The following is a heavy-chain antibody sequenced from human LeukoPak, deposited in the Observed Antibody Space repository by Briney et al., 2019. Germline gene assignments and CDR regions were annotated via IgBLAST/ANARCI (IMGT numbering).Heavy chain of an antibody. CDR1: GFTFDGYA. CDR3: TKDRYSSGYDALDI. V-gene: IGHV3-9*01. CDR2: ISWNSGTI. Sequence: GGSLRLSCAASGFTFDGYAMHWVRQAPGKGLEWVSGISWNSGTIGYADSVKGRFTISRDNAKNSLYLRMNSLRAEDTALYYCTKDRYSSGYDALDIWGQGTMVTVSS. D-gene: IGHD6-19*01. J-gene: IGHJ3*02.